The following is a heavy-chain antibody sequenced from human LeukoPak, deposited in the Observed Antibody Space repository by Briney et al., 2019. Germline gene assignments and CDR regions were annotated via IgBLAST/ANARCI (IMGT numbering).Heavy chain of an antibody. J-gene: IGHJ6*02. V-gene: IGHV4-59*01. Sequence: SETLSLTCTVSGGSISSYYWSWIRQPPGKGLEWIGYIYYSGSTNYNPSLKSRVTISVDTSKNQFSLKLSSVTAADTAVYYCARSNYYYSMDVWGQGTTVTVSS. CDR2: IYYSGST. CDR1: GGSISSYY. CDR3: ARSNYYYSMDV.